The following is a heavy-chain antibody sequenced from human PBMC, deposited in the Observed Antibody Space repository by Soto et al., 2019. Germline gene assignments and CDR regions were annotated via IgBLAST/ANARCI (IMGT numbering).Heavy chain of an antibody. CDR1: GFTFSNYA. CDR3: AKDGSSGWILNSWFDP. V-gene: IGHV3-23*01. Sequence: GGSLRLSCVASGFTFSNYAVSWVRQAPGKGLEWVSVSGHDGSTYYADSVKGRFTLSRDNSKNSLYLQMNSLRAEDTAIYYCAKDGSSGWILNSWFDPWGQGTLVTVSS. J-gene: IGHJ5*02. CDR2: SGHDGST. D-gene: IGHD6-19*01.